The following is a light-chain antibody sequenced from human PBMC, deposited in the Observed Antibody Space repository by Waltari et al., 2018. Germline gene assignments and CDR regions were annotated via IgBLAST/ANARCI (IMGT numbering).Light chain of an antibody. CDR2: GAS. Sequence: IVMTQSPATLSASPGEGATLSCRASESIRHNLAWYQQEAGQAPRLLSFGASNRATGTPARFSGSGSGTEFALTISTLQSEDFAVYFCQHYNNQPLTFGGGTKVEIK. CDR1: ESIRHN. J-gene: IGKJ4*01. V-gene: IGKV3-15*01. CDR3: QHYNNQPLT.